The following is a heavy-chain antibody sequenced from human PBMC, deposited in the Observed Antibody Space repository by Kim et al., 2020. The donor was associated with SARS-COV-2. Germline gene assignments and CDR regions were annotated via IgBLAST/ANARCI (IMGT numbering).Heavy chain of an antibody. D-gene: IGHD4-17*01. CDR2: ISSSSSYI. Sequence: GGSLRLSCAASGFTFSSYSMNWVRQAPGKGLEWVSSISSSSSYIYYADSVKGRFTISRDNAKNSLYLQMNSLRAEDTAVYYCARDWSHFMDYGGKRGYFQYWGQGTLVTVSS. CDR1: GFTFSSYS. J-gene: IGHJ1*01. CDR3: ARDWSHFMDYGGKRGYFQY. V-gene: IGHV3-21*01.